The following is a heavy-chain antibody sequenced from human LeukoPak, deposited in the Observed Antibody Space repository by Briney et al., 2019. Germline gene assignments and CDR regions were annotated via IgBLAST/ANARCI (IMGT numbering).Heavy chain of an antibody. J-gene: IGHJ4*02. CDR3: ARGYYDSSEGGNEF. D-gene: IGHD3-22*01. CDR1: GFTFSNYW. Sequence: PGGSLRLSCAVSGFTFSNYWMHWARQAPGKGLVWVSRIDTDGSNTNYADSVKGRFTISRDNAKNTLYLQMNSLRAEDTAVYYCARGYYDSSEGGNEFWGQGTLVTVSS. V-gene: IGHV3-74*01. CDR2: IDTDGSNT.